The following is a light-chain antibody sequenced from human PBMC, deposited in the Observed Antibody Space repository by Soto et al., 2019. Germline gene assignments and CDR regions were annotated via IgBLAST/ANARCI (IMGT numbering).Light chain of an antibody. CDR3: QQSYSPLYP. J-gene: IGKJ2*01. CDR1: QSISTY. Sequence: DIQMTQSPSSLSASVGDRVTITCRASQSISTYLNWYQQKPGKAPKLLIYAASSLQSGVPSRLSGSGSGTDFTLTINSLQPEDFATYYCQQSYSPLYPFGQGTKLEIK. CDR2: AAS. V-gene: IGKV1-39*01.